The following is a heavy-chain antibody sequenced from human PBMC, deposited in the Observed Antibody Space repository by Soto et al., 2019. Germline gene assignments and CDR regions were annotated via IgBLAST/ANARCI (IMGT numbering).Heavy chain of an antibody. CDR1: GFTFGSYW. J-gene: IGHJ4*02. Sequence: GGSLRLSCAASGFTFGSYWMYWVRQAPGKGLVWVSRINSGGSSTSYAGSVKGRFTISRDNAKNSLYLQMNSLRAEDTAVYYCARDYYKYYDSSGYYRSPAYWGQGTLVTVSS. D-gene: IGHD3-22*01. V-gene: IGHV3-74*01. CDR3: ARDYYKYYDSSGYYRSPAY. CDR2: INSGGSST.